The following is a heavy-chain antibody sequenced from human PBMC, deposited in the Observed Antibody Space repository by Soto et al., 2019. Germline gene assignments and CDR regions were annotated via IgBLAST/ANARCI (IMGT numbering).Heavy chain of an antibody. D-gene: IGHD3-16*01. CDR2: ISYDGSNK. Sequence: GGSLRLSCAASGFTFSSYGMHWVRQAPGKGLEWVAVISYDGSNKYYADSVKGRFTISRDNSKNTLYLQMNSLRAEDTAVYYCAKFSWGGAPTLKGKGDVWGKGTTVTVSS. V-gene: IGHV3-30*18. J-gene: IGHJ6*04. CDR3: AKFSWGGAPTLKGKGDV. CDR1: GFTFSSYG.